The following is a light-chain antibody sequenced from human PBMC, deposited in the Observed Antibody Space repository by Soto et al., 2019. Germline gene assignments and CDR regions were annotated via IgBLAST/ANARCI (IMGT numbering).Light chain of an antibody. CDR1: QSVGIL. V-gene: IGKV3-11*01. Sequence: EIVLTQSPATLSLSPGERTTLSCRASQSVGILLAWYQHKPSQAPRLPIFAASNRATGIPARFSCGGSGTDFTLTISSLEPEEFAIYYCQHRRSWPLTFGQGTRLE. J-gene: IGKJ5*01. CDR3: QHRRSWPLT. CDR2: AAS.